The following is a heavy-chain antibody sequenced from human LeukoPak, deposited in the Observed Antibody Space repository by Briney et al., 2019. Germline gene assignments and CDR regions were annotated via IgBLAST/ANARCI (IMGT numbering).Heavy chain of an antibody. V-gene: IGHV3-23*01. CDR2: ISANGADK. CDR3: ANYRKPQGLDY. CDR1: RFTFSTYA. J-gene: IGHJ4*02. Sequence: GGSLRLSSAVSRFTFSTYAMSWVRQAPGQGLEWVSAISANGADKYYADSVKGRFTISRDNSKNTLFLQMTSLRVEDTAVYYCANYRKPQGLDYWGQGTLVTVSS. D-gene: IGHD1-14*01.